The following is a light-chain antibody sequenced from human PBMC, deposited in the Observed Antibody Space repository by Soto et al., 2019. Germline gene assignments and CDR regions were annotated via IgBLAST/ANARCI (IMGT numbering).Light chain of an antibody. Sequence: QSALTQPASVSGSPGQSITISCTGTSSDVGGYNYVSWYQQHPGKAPKLMIYDVTNRPSGVSNRFSGSKSGNTASLTISGLQVEVESDYYCSSYTSTSTLVVFGGGTQLTVL. CDR3: SSYTSTSTLVV. V-gene: IGLV2-14*01. J-gene: IGLJ2*01. CDR1: SSDVGGYNY. CDR2: DVT.